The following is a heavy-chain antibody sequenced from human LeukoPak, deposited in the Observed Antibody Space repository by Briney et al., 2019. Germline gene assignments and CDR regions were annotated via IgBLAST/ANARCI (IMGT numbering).Heavy chain of an antibody. D-gene: IGHD2-2*01. CDR3: ARGPAGSFDY. J-gene: IGHJ4*02. V-gene: IGHV4-34*01. CDR2: INHSGST. CDR1: GVSFSGYY. Sequence: SETLSLTCAVYGVSFSGYYWSWIRQPPGKGLEWIGEINHSGSTNYNPSLKSRVTISVDTSKNQFSLKLSSVTAADTAVYYCARGPAGSFDYWGQGTLVTVSS.